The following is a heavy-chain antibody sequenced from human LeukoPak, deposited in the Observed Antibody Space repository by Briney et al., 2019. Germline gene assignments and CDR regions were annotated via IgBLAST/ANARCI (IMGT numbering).Heavy chain of an antibody. V-gene: IGHV3-21*01. J-gene: IGHJ4*02. Sequence: GGSLRLSCAASGFTVSSNYMTWVRQAPGKGLEWVSSISSSSSYIYYADSVKGRFTISRDNAKNSLYLQMNSLRAEDTAVYYCASGPGYYFDYWGQGTLVTVSS. CDR2: ISSSSSYI. D-gene: IGHD1-14*01. CDR1: GFTVSSNY. CDR3: ASGPGYYFDY.